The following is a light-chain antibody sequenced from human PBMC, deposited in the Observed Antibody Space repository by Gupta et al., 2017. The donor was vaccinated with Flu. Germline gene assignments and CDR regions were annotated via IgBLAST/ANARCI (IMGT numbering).Light chain of an antibody. Sequence: DIVMTQSPDSLALSLGERATINCKSSQSVLYSSNNKNYLAWYQQNPGQPPKLLIYWASTRESGVSDRFSGSGSGTDFTLTISSLQAEDVAVYYCQQYRSAPHTFGPGTKVDI. J-gene: IGKJ3*01. V-gene: IGKV4-1*01. CDR1: QSVLYSSNNKNY. CDR3: QQYRSAPHT. CDR2: WAS.